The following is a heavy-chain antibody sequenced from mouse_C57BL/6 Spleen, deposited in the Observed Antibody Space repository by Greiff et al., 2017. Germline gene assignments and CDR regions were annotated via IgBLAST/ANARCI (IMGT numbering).Heavy chain of an antibody. V-gene: IGHV5-4*01. D-gene: IGHD1-1*01. CDR3: ARDPGLLRAMDY. Sequence: EVQVVESGGGLVKPGGSLKLSCAASGFTFSSYAMSWVRQTPEKRLEWVATISDGGSYTYYPDNVKGRFTISRDNAKNNLYLQMSHLKSEDTAMYYCARDPGLLRAMDYWGQGTSVTVSS. CDR1: GFTFSSYA. CDR2: ISDGGSYT. J-gene: IGHJ4*01.